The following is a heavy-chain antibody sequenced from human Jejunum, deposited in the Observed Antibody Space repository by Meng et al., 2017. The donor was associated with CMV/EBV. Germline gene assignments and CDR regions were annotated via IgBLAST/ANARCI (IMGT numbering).Heavy chain of an antibody. D-gene: IGHD6-19*01. CDR2: ISAGGGST. V-gene: IGHV3-23*01. CDR1: TFRSYA. Sequence: TFRSYAMSWVRQAPGKGLEWVSAISAGGGSTHYADSVKGRFTISRDNSKNTLYLQMMSLRAEDTAVYYCANQEHGSGWYRGAFDMWGQGTMVTVSS. J-gene: IGHJ3*02. CDR3: ANQEHGSGWYRGAFDM.